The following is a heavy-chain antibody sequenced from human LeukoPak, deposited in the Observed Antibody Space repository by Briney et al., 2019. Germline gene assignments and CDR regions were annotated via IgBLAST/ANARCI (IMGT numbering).Heavy chain of an antibody. CDR3: ARLWGDATIFDL. CDR2: INQDGSRK. Sequence: GGSLRLSCAASEFTFSAFWMSWVCQAPGKGLEWVANINQDGSRKHYVDSVKGRFTVSRDNAEKSLYLQTNSLRAEDTAIYYCARLWGDATIFDLWGQGTLVTVSS. J-gene: IGHJ4*02. D-gene: IGHD5-12*01. V-gene: IGHV3-7*01. CDR1: EFTFSAFW.